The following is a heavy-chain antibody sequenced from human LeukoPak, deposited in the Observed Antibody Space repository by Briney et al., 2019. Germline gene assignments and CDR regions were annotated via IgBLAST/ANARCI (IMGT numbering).Heavy chain of an antibody. CDR3: ARRVRFGDGWVFDS. V-gene: IGHV4-39*07. J-gene: IGHJ4*02. D-gene: IGHD5-24*01. Sequence: KTSETLSLTCTVSGGSISSGSYYWSWIRQSPEKGLEWIGEINDSGNTNYNPSLKSRVTISIDTSKNQLSLKLSSVTAADTAVYYCARRVRFGDGWVFDSWGQGTLVTVSS. CDR2: INDSGNT. CDR1: GGSISSGSYY.